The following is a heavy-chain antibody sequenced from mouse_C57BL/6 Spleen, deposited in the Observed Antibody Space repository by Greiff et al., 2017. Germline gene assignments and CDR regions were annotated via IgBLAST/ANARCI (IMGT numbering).Heavy chain of an antibody. D-gene: IGHD1-1*01. CDR1: GYAFSSSW. CDR3: ARSYYCGRSDVNYYAMDY. J-gene: IGHJ4*01. Sequence: QVHVQQSGPELVKPGASVKISCKASGYAFSSSWMNWVKQRPGKGLEWIGRIYPGDGDTNYNGKFKGKATLTADKSSSTAYMQLSSLSSEDSAVYFCARSYYCGRSDVNYYAMDYWGQGTSVTVSS. CDR2: IYPGDGDT. V-gene: IGHV1-82*01.